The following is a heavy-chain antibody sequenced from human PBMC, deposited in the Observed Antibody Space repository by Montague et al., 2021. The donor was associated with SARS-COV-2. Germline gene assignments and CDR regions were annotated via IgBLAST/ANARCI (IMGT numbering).Heavy chain of an antibody. CDR2: IYYSGST. CDR3: ARHVSGSSTHFHH. D-gene: IGHD1-26*01. J-gene: IGHJ1*01. V-gene: IGHV4-59*08. CDR1: GGSLSSYY. Sequence: SETLSLTCTVSGGSLSSYYWSWIRQPPGKGLEWIGYIYYSGSTNYNPSLKGRVTISVDTSTNQFSLNLSSVTAADTAVYYCARHVSGSSTHFHHWGQGSLVTVSS.